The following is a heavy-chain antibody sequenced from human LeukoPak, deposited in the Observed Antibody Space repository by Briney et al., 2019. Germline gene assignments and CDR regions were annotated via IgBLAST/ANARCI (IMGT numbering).Heavy chain of an antibody. J-gene: IGHJ4*02. CDR2: IYSGGST. CDR3: ASAMTTVTRLDY. V-gene: IGHV3-53*01. D-gene: IGHD4-17*01. Sequence: GGSLRLSCAAPGFTVSSNNMSWVRQAPGKGLEWVSVIYSGGSTYYADSVKGRFTISRDNSKNTLYLQMNSLRAGDTAVYYCASAMTTVTRLDYWGQGTLVTVSS. CDR1: GFTVSSNN.